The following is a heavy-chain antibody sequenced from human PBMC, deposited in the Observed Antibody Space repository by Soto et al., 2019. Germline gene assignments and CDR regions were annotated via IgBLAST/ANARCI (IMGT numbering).Heavy chain of an antibody. Sequence: EVQLVESGGTLVLPGRSLRLSCAASGFSFDEYAMHWVRQVPGKGLEWASGVIWNSGTVGYGDAVKSRFTISRDNDKNSLYLQMNSLRAEDTAMYYCAKGFCSSAKCYTYSYMDVWGKGTAVTVSS. CDR1: GFSFDEYA. CDR3: AKGFCSSAKCYTYSYMDV. D-gene: IGHD2-2*01. CDR2: VIWNSGTV. J-gene: IGHJ6*03. V-gene: IGHV3-9*01.